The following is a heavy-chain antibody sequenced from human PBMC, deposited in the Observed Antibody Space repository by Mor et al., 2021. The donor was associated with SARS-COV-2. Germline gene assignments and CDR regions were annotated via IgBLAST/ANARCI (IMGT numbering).Heavy chain of an antibody. J-gene: IGHJ4*02. Sequence: YADSVKGRFTISRDNSKTTLYLQMNSLRAEDTAVYYCARDYDFWSGPDYWGQGTLVTVSS. CDR3: ARDYDFWSGPDY. V-gene: IGHV3-30*01. D-gene: IGHD3-3*01.